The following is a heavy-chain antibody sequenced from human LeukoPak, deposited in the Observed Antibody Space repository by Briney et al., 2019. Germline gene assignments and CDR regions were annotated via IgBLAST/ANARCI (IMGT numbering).Heavy chain of an antibody. V-gene: IGHV1-2*02. CDR3: ARDFQTTPITFDY. Sequence: GASVKVSCKASGYTFTGYYMHWVRQAPGQGLEWMGWINPNSGGTNYAQKFQGRVTMTRDTSISTAYMELSRLRSDDTAVYYRARDFQTTPITFDYWGQGTLVTVSS. CDR1: GYTFTGYY. J-gene: IGHJ4*02. D-gene: IGHD4-11*01. CDR2: INPNSGGT.